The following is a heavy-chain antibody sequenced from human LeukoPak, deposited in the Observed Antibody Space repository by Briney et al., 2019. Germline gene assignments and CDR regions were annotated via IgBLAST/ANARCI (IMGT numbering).Heavy chain of an antibody. D-gene: IGHD2-15*01. Sequence: GASVKVSCKASGYTFTSYDINWVRQATGQGLEWMGRMNPNSGNTGYAQKFQGRVTITRNTSISTAYMELSSLRPEDTAVYYCARDCRGSGGSCCFGYWGQGTLVTVSS. CDR2: MNPNSGNT. J-gene: IGHJ4*02. CDR1: GYTFTSYD. V-gene: IGHV1-8*03. CDR3: ARDCRGSGGSCCFGY.